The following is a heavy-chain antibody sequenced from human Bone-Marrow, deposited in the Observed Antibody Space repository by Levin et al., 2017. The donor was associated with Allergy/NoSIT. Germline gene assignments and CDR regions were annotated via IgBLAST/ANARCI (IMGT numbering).Heavy chain of an antibody. D-gene: IGHD3-10*01. CDR2: ISSNSNYI. Sequence: GESLKISCEGHGFTFSRYTMNWVRKAPGKGLQWVASISSNSNYIYYADSLKGRFTISRDNAKNSLYLQMNSLRAEDTAVYDWARTPRGSGSYFDDYYGLDVWGQGTTVTVSS. CDR3: ARTPRGSGSYFDDYYGLDV. V-gene: IGHV3-21*01. J-gene: IGHJ6*02. CDR1: GFTFSRYT.